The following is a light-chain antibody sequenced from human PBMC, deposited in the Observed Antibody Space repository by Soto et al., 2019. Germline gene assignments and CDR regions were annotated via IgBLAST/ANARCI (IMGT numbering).Light chain of an antibody. CDR2: DAS. Sequence: DTQVTQSPSSLSASVGDRVTITCQASPGISNYLNWYQQRSGRAPRLLISDASNLETGVPSRFSGSGYGTDFTLTISSLQPEDIATYYCQQYNTLPYIFGQGTKLEI. J-gene: IGKJ2*01. CDR1: PGISNY. CDR3: QQYNTLPYI. V-gene: IGKV1-33*01.